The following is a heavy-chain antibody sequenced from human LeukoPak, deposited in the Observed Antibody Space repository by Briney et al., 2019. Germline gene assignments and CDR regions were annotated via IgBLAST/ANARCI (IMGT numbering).Heavy chain of an antibody. V-gene: IGHV3-48*03. J-gene: IGHJ4*02. CDR1: GFTFSYYE. D-gene: IGHD6-19*01. CDR2: ISSSGSTK. CDR3: AKIALSWVAGTIDY. Sequence: PGGSLRLSCAASGFTFSYYEMNWVRQAPGKGLEWVSYISSSGSTKYYADSVKGRFTISRDNAKKSLYLQMNSLRAEDTAVYYCAKIALSWVAGTIDYWGQGTLVTVSS.